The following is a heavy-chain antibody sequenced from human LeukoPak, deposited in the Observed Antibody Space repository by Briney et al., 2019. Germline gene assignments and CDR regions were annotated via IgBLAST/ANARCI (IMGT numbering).Heavy chain of an antibody. D-gene: IGHD3-10*01. V-gene: IGHV3-7*01. CDR2: IKQDGSEK. J-gene: IGHJ3*02. CDR3: ARVVLDYGSGSYYNVVGAFDI. Sequence: GGSLRLSCAASGFTFSSYWMSWVRQAAGKGLEWVANIKQDGSEKYYVDSVKGRFTISRDNAKNSLYLQMNSLRAEDTAVYYCARVVLDYGSGSYYNVVGAFDIWGQGTMVTVSS. CDR1: GFTFSSYW.